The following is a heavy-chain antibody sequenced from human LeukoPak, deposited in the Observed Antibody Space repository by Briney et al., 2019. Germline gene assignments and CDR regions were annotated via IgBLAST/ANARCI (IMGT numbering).Heavy chain of an antibody. CDR2: IIPIFGTA. CDR1: GGTFSSYA. J-gene: IGHJ6*02. Sequence: SVKVSCKASGGTFSSYAISWVRQAPGQGLEWMGGIIPIFGTANYAQKFQGRVTITADESTSTAYMELSSLRSEDTAVYYCARDIGSYSFYYYGMDVWAKGPRSPSP. CDR3: ARDIGSYSFYYYGMDV. V-gene: IGHV1-69*13. D-gene: IGHD1-26*01.